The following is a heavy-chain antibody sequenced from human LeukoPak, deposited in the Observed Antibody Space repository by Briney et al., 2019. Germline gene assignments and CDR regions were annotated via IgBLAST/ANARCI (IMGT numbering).Heavy chain of an antibody. J-gene: IGHJ6*02. V-gene: IGHV3-21*06. D-gene: IGHD1-26*01. CDR1: GFTFSSYS. CDR2: ISSSSSYI. CDR3: ATEGRGLYYYGMDV. Sequence: PGGSLRLSCAASGFTFSSYSMNWVRQAPGKGLEWVSSISSSSSYIYYADSVKGRFTISRDNSKNTLSLQMNSLRGEDTAVYYCATEGRGLYYYGMDVWGQGTTVTVSS.